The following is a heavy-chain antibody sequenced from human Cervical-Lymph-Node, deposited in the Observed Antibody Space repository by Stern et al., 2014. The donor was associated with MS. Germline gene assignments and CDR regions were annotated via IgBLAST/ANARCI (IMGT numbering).Heavy chain of an antibody. CDR3: MGVGDGLDV. V-gene: IGHV3-30*03. CDR1: GFTISSLG. CDR2: ISFVGSNE. J-gene: IGHJ6*02. Sequence: VQLVQSGGGVVQPGRSLRLSCAASGFTISSLGMPWVRQAPGKGLEWVAVISFVGSNEKYGDSVKGRFSISRDNSNNPLYLQMNSLRPEDPAVYYCMGVGDGLDVWGQGTTVIVSS.